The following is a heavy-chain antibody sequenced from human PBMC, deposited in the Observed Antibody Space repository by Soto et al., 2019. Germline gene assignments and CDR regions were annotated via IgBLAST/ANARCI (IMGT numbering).Heavy chain of an antibody. D-gene: IGHD2-2*02. V-gene: IGHV1-3*01. Sequence: ASVKVSCKASGYTFTSYAMHWVRQAPGQRLEWMGWINAGNGNTKYSQKFQGRVTITRDTSASTAYMELSSLRSEDTAVYYCAREGLGGLQLLYRAYFDYWGQGTLVTVSS. J-gene: IGHJ4*02. CDR1: GYTFTSYA. CDR2: INAGNGNT. CDR3: AREGLGGLQLLYRAYFDY.